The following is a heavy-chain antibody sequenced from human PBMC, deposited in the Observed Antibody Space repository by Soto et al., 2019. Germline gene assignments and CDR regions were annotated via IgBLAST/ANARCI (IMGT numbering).Heavy chain of an antibody. J-gene: IGHJ6*02. CDR2: ISGSGGST. Sequence: PGGSLRLSCAASGFTFSSYAMSWVRQAPGKGLEWVSAISGSGGSTYYADSVKGRFTISRDNSKNTLYLQMNSLRAEDTAVYYCAKNIGVAIIRPLYYYYGMDVWGQGTTVTVSS. CDR1: GFTFSSYA. V-gene: IGHV3-23*01. CDR3: AKNIGVAIIRPLYYYYGMDV. D-gene: IGHD3-3*01.